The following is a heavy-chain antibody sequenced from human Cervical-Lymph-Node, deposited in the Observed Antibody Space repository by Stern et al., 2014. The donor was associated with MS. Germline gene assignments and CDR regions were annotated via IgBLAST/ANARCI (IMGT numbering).Heavy chain of an antibody. J-gene: IGHJ1*01. CDR1: GFTFSSYS. V-gene: IGHV3-21*01. CDR2: VSSSSSDI. D-gene: IGHD4-17*01. Sequence: EVQLLESGGGPVKPGGSLRLSCAASGFTFSSYSMNWVRQAPGKGLEWVSSVSSSSSDIYYADSVKGRFTISRDNAKNSLYLQMNSLRAEDTALYYCARDMTTLTTAYFQHWGQGTLVTVSS. CDR3: ARDMTTLTTAYFQH.